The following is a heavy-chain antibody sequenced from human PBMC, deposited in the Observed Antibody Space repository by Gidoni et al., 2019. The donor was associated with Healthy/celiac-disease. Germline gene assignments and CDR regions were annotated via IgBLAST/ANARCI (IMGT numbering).Heavy chain of an antibody. Sequence: QVQLQESGPGLVKPSQTLSLTCTVSGGSISSGGYYWSWIRQHPGKGLEWIGYIYYSGSTYYNPSLKSRVTISVDTSKNQFSLKLSSVTAADTAVYYCARDGRTVTTKDAFDIWGQGTMVTVSS. V-gene: IGHV4-31*03. CDR3: ARDGRTVTTKDAFDI. CDR2: IYYSGST. CDR1: GGSISSGGYY. D-gene: IGHD4-17*01. J-gene: IGHJ3*02.